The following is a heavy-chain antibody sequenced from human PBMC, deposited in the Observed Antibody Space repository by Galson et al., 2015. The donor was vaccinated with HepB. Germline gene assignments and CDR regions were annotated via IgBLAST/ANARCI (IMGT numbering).Heavy chain of an antibody. Sequence: SLRLSCAASGFSFSYYWMSWVRQAPGKGLEWVANIKHDGSERYYVYSVKGRFTISRDNAKNSLYLQMNSLRAEDTAVYYCARSRGCGDGYCDNFDYWGQGTLVTVSS. V-gene: IGHV3-7*01. D-gene: IGHD2-21*01. CDR2: IKHDGSER. CDR1: GFSFSYYW. CDR3: ARSRGCGDGYCDNFDY. J-gene: IGHJ4*02.